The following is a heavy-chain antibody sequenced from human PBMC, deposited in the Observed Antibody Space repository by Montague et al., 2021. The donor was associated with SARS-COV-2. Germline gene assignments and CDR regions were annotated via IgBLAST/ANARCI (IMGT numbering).Heavy chain of an antibody. J-gene: IGHJ4*02. CDR3: ARILCAWLSVECSFDA. V-gene: IGHV4-39*07. D-gene: IGHD2/OR15-2a*01. CDR2: IYYSGST. CDR1: GGSISSSSYY. Sequence: SETLSLTCTVSGGSISSSSYYWGWIRQPPGKGLEWIGYIYYSGSTYYNPSLKSRVTISVDTSKNQFSLKLISVTAADTAVYYCARILCAWLSVECSFDAWGQGTLVTVSS.